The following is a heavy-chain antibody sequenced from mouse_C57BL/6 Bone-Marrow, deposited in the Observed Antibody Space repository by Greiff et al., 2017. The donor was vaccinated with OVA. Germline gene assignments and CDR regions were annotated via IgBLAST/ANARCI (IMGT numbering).Heavy chain of an antibody. CDR3: ATRYPYFDY. J-gene: IGHJ2*01. CDR2: INPRSGYT. Sequence: VKVVESGAELAKPGASVKLSCKASGYTFTSYWMHWVKQRPGQGLEWIGYINPRSGYTKSNQKFKDKATLTADKSSSTAYMQLSSLTYEDAAVYYCATRYPYFDYWGQGTTLTVSS. CDR1: GYTFTSYW. D-gene: IGHD2-12*01. V-gene: IGHV1-7*01.